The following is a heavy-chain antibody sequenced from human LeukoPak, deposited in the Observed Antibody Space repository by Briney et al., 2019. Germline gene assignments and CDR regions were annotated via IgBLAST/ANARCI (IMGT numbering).Heavy chain of an antibody. Sequence: SETLSLTCTVSGGSISSCSYNWVRHRQPQGQGRVWIGSINGSTSTYYNPSLESRVTISVDTTNTQFSLKLNSVTAADTAVYYCESPRPLDYDYVWGCYFVMWGQGTLVTVSS. J-gene: IGHJ4*02. CDR2: INGSTST. V-gene: IGHV4-39*01. CDR3: ESPRPLDYDYVWGCYFVM. CDR1: GGSISSCSYN. D-gene: IGHD3-16*01.